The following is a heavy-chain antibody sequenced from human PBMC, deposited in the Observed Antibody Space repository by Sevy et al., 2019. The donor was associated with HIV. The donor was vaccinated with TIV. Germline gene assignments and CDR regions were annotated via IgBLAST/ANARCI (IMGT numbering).Heavy chain of an antibody. D-gene: IGHD3-22*01. CDR2: ISPTSANI. V-gene: IGHV3-11*01. Sequence: GSLRLSCAASGFSFGDYYMTWIRQAPGKGLEWVSYISPTSANIYYADSVKGRFTISRDNAKNSLFLQMNSLRAEDTALYYCARGVYYDSSGYCLWWGQGTLVTVSS. J-gene: IGHJ1*01. CDR3: ARGVYYDSSGYCLW. CDR1: GFSFGDYY.